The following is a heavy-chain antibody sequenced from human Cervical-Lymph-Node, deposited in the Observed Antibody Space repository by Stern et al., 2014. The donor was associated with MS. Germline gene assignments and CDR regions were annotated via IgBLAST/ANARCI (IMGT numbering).Heavy chain of an antibody. J-gene: IGHJ4*02. V-gene: IGHV5-51*01. CDR3: ARQTTAWASDV. CDR2: IYPGDSET. Sequence: VQLVQSGAELIRPGESLKISCKGSGFKFSIYWIAWVRQMPGKGLEWMGLIYPGDSETRYSPSFQGQVTMSADKSTSTASLQRSSLNASDTAMYFCARQTTAWASDVWGQGTLVTVSS. CDR1: GFKFSIYW. D-gene: IGHD1-14*01.